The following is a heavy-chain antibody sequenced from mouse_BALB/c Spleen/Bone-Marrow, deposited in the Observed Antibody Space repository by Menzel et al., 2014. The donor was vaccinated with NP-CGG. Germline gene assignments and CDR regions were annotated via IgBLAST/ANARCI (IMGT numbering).Heavy chain of an antibody. CDR1: GFNIKDTY. Sequence: VQLQQSGAELVKPGASVKLSCTASGFNIKDTYMHWVKQRPEQGLEWIGRIDPANGNTKYDPKFQGKATITADTSSNTAYMQLSSPTSEDSAVYHCTRYGNSHYSAMDYWGQGTSVTVSS. V-gene: IGHV14-3*02. D-gene: IGHD1-1*01. CDR3: TRYGNSHYSAMDY. CDR2: IDPANGNT. J-gene: IGHJ4*01.